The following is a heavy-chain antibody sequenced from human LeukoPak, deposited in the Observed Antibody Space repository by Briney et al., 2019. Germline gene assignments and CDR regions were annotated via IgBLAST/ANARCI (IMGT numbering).Heavy chain of an antibody. V-gene: IGHV6-1*01. CDR1: GDSVSSNSAA. D-gene: IGHD2-15*01. Sequence: SQTLSLTCAISGDSVSSNSAAWNWIRQSPSRGLEWLGRTYYRSKWYNDYAVSVKSRITINPDTSKNQFSLQLNSVTPEDTAVYYCARDGGYRSGGSCLNWFDPWGQGTLVTVSP. J-gene: IGHJ5*02. CDR3: ARDGGYRSGGSCLNWFDP. CDR2: TYYRSKWYN.